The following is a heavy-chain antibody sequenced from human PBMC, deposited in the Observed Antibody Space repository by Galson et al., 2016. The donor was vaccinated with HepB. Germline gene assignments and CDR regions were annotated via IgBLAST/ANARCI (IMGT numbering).Heavy chain of an antibody. D-gene: IGHD2/OR15-2a*01. Sequence: SLRRSCAASGFTFSDHYIDWVRQSPGKGLEWVGRSRDKAHSYTTEYAPSVKGRFAIARDEPENSLYLQMNGMKTEDTAVYYCARDFYDGSCHYMDYWGRGTLVTVSS. CDR1: GFTFSDHY. V-gene: IGHV3-72*01. CDR2: SRDKAHSYTT. CDR3: ARDFYDGSCHYMDY. J-gene: IGHJ4*02.